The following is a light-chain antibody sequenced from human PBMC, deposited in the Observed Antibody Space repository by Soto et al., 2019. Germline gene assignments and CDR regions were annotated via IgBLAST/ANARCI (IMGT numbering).Light chain of an antibody. Sequence: DIQMTQSPTSLSASVGDRVTITCRASQGIRNLVAWYQKKPGKAPKLLTYAASTLQSGVPSRFSGSGSGTDFTLTINSLQPEDVATYSCQKYSSVPVFGPGTKVEIK. CDR3: QKYSSVPV. CDR2: AAS. J-gene: IGKJ3*01. CDR1: QGIRNL. V-gene: IGKV1-27*01.